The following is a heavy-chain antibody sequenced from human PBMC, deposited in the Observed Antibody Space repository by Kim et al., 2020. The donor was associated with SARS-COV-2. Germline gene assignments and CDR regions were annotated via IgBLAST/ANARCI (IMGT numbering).Heavy chain of an antibody. CDR1: GFTFSSYS. Sequence: GGSLRLSCAASGFTFSSYSMNWVRQAPGKGLEWVSSISSSSSYIYYADSVKGRFTISRDNAKNSLYLQMNSLRAEDTAVYYCATDPRDDGYDYSQYSYGFGGGAFDIWGQGTMVTVSS. CDR2: ISSSSSYI. J-gene: IGHJ3*02. CDR3: ATDPRDDGYDYSQYSYGFGGGAFDI. V-gene: IGHV3-21*01. D-gene: IGHD5-18*01.